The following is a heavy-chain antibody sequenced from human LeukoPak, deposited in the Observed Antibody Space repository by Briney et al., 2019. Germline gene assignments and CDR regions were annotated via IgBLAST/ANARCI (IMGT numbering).Heavy chain of an antibody. D-gene: IGHD2-21*02. CDR3: ARFAYCGGHCWYYFDY. CDR2: IYSSGST. Sequence: SSETLSLTCTVSGGSISSYYWSWIRQPPGKGLEWIGYIYSSGSTNYNPSLKSRITISVDTSKNQFSLKLSSVTAADTAVYYCARFAYCGGHCWYYFDYWGQGSLVTVSS. CDR1: GGSISSYY. J-gene: IGHJ4*02. V-gene: IGHV4-59*01.